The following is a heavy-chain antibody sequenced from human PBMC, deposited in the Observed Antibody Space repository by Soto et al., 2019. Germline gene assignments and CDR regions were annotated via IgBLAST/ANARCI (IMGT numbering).Heavy chain of an antibody. CDR1: GGSIRSGGYY. Sequence: QVQLQESGPGLVKPSQTLSLTCTVSGGSIRSGGYYWSWIRQHPGKGLEWIGYIYYSGSTYYNPSRPDRVHTAWDPSKHHFTLWANSVPAADTAVYYCARGGYSRGTSMERLEGGLDGWGQGTTVTVSS. D-gene: IGHD5-18*01. V-gene: IGHV4-31*03. J-gene: IGHJ6*02. CDR2: IYYSGST. CDR3: ARGGYSRGTSMERLEGGLDG.